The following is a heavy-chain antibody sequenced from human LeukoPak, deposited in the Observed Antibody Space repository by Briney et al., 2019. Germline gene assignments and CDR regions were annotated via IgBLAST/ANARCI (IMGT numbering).Heavy chain of an antibody. J-gene: IGHJ4*02. CDR3: AKDVSGSYFFYY. V-gene: IGHV3-30*02. CDR1: GFTFSSYG. CDR2: IRYDGSNK. Sequence: EGSLRLSCAASGFTFSSYGMHWVRQAPGKGLEWVAFIRYDGSNKYYADSVKGRFTISRDNSKNTLYLQMNSLRAEDTAVYYCAKDVSGSYFFYYWGQGTLVTVSS. D-gene: IGHD1-26*01.